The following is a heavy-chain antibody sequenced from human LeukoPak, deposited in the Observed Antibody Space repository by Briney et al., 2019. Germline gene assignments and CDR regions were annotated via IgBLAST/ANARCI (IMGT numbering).Heavy chain of an antibody. D-gene: IGHD6-25*01. CDR3: ARGPMSSGNLGYYYYYMDV. CDR2: IIPIFGTA. CDR1: GGTFSSYA. Sequence: SVKVSCRASGGTFSSYAISWVRQAPGQGLEWMGGIIPIFGTANYAQKFQGRVTITADKSTSTAYMELSSLRSEDTAVYYCARGPMSSGNLGYYYYYMDVWGKGTTVTVSS. V-gene: IGHV1-69*06. J-gene: IGHJ6*03.